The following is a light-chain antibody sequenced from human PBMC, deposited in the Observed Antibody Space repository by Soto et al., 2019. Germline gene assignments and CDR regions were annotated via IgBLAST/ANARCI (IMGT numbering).Light chain of an antibody. J-gene: IGKJ2*01. Sequence: DIQMTQSPSTLSASVGDRVTITCRASQSISSWLAWYQQKPGKAPKLLIYDASSLKSGVPSRFSGSGSGTEFTLTISSLQPDDFATYYCQQYNSYLYTFGQGTKLDIK. CDR3: QQYNSYLYT. CDR1: QSISSW. CDR2: DAS. V-gene: IGKV1-5*01.